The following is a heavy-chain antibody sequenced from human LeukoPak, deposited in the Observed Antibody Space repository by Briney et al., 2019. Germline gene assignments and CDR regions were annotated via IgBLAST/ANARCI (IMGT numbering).Heavy chain of an antibody. D-gene: IGHD3-22*01. Sequence: GASVKPSCKASGYTFTRYGISWVRQAPGQGLEWMGCISAYNGNTNYAQKLQGRITMTTDTSTSTAYMEPRSLASDDPAVCYCARGEGDSGGYHNVYWGEGTLGTVSS. V-gene: IGHV1-18*01. CDR3: ARGEGDSGGYHNVY. CDR1: GYTFTRYG. J-gene: IGHJ4*02. CDR2: ISAYNGNT.